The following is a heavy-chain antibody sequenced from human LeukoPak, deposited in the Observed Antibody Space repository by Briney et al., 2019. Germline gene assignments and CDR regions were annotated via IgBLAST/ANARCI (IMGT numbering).Heavy chain of an antibody. Sequence: GGSLRLSCAASGFTFDDYAMHWVRQAPGKGLEWVSGISWNSGSIGYADSVKGRFTISRDNAKNSLYLQMNSLRAEDTALYYCAKAGDYYDSSGYLHDAFDIWGQGTMVTVSS. CDR1: GFTFDDYA. V-gene: IGHV3-9*01. CDR2: ISWNSGSI. CDR3: AKAGDYYDSSGYLHDAFDI. D-gene: IGHD3-22*01. J-gene: IGHJ3*02.